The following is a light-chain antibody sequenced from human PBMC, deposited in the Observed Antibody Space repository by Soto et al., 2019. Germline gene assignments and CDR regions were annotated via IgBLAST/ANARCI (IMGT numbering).Light chain of an antibody. CDR3: QQYNNWPPDRT. CDR1: QSVSSN. V-gene: IGKV3-15*01. CDR2: GAS. Sequence: EIVMTQSPATLSVSPGERATLSCRASQSVSSNLSWYQQKPGQAPRRLIYGASTRATGIPARLSGCGSGTEFTLTISSLQSEDFAIYFCQQYNNWPPDRTFGQGTKVEIK. J-gene: IGKJ1*01.